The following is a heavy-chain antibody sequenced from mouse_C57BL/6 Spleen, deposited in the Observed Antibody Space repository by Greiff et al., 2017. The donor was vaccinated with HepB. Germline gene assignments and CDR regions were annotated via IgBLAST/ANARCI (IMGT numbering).Heavy chain of an antibody. CDR1: GYTFTSYW. V-gene: IGHV1-69*01. Sequence: VQLQQPGAELVMPGASVKLSCKASGYTFTSYWMHWVKQRPGQGLEWIGEIDPSDSYTNYNQKFKGKSTLTVDKSSSTAYMQLSSLTSEDSAVYYCARSPARHLRSWFAYWGQGTLVTVSA. CDR3: ARSPARHLRSWFAY. D-gene: IGHD3-2*02. CDR2: IDPSDSYT. J-gene: IGHJ3*01.